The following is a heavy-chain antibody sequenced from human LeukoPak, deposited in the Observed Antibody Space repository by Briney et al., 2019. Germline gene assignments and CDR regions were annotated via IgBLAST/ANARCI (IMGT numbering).Heavy chain of an antibody. J-gene: IGHJ4*02. CDR2: ISGSGGST. Sequence: GGSLRLSCRTSGFNFGDYAMSWVRQAPGKGLEWVSAISGSGGSTYYADSVKGRFTISRDNSKNTLYLQMNSLRAEDTAVYYCARDGAVGSGNEFDHWGQGTLVTVSS. V-gene: IGHV3-23*01. CDR3: ARDGAVGSGNEFDH. D-gene: IGHD5-12*01. CDR1: GFNFGDYA.